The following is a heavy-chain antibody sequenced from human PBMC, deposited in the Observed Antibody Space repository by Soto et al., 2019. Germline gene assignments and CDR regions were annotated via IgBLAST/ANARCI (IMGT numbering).Heavy chain of an antibody. D-gene: IGHD3-9*01. J-gene: IGHJ6*02. CDR3: AREPMGFDILSGTYYYYGMDV. V-gene: IGHV1-18*01. Sequence: QVQLVQSGAEVKKPGASVKVSCKASGYTFTSYGISWVRQAPGQGLEWMGWISAYNGNTNYAQKLQGRVTMTTDTPASKAKRELRSLQSDVTAVYYCAREPMGFDILSGTYYYYGMDVWGQGTTVTVSS. CDR1: GYTFTSYG. CDR2: ISAYNGNT.